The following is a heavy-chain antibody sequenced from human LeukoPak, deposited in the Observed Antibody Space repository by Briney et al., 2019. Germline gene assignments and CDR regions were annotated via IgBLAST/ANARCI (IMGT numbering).Heavy chain of an antibody. CDR1: AYPFTDYF. CDR3: ARGGTVGVVRPFDI. D-gene: IGHD1-26*01. Sequence: ASVKVSCKASAYPFTDYFIHWVRQAPGQGLEWMGWLSPVSGGTNYARQFQGRVTMTRDTSTTTAYMGLSSLRSDDTAVYFCARGGTVGVVRPFDIWGQGTMVTVSS. J-gene: IGHJ3*02. V-gene: IGHV1-2*02. CDR2: LSPVSGGT.